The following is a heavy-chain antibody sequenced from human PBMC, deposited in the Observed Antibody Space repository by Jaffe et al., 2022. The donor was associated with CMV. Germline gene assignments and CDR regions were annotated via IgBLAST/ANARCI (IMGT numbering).Heavy chain of an antibody. J-gene: IGHJ4*02. CDR2: ISGSGGST. Sequence: EVQLLESGGGLVQPGGSLRLSCAASGFTFSSYAMSWVRQAPGKGLEWVSAISGSGGSTYYADSVKGRFTISRDNSKNTLYLQMNSLRAEDTAVYYCAKDGPISSRSTTYFDYWGQGTLVTVSS. CDR1: GFTFSSYA. V-gene: IGHV3-23*01. CDR3: AKDGPISSRSTTYFDY. D-gene: IGHD6-13*01.